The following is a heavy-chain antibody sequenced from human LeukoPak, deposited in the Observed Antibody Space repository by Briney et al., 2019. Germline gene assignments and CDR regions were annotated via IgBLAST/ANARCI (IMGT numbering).Heavy chain of an antibody. Sequence: TLSLTCAVSGGSISSGGYSWSWIRQPPGKGLEWIGYIYHSGSTYYNPPLKSRVTISVDRSKNQFSLKLSSVTAADTAVYYCARDPQRNWYFDLWGRGTLVTVSS. V-gene: IGHV4-30-2*01. CDR3: ARDPQRNWYFDL. CDR1: GGSISSGGYS. J-gene: IGHJ2*01. CDR2: IYHSGST.